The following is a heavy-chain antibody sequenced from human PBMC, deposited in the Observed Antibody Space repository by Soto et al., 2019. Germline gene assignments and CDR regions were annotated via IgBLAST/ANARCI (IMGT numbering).Heavy chain of an antibody. J-gene: IGHJ4*02. CDR1: GYRFTNYW. V-gene: IGHV5-51*01. CDR3: ARRVGTWPFHFDY. CDR2: IYPGDSET. Sequence: GESLKISCEGSGYRFTNYWIGWVRQMPGKGLEWMGIIYPGDSETRYSPSFEGRVTISVDTSINTAYVQWSSLQASDTAIYYCARRVGTWPFHFDYWGQGTLVTVS.